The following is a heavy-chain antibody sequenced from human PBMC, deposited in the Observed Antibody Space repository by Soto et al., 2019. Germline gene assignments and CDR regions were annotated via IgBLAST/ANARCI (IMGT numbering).Heavy chain of an antibody. CDR3: ARGRLSGNWFDP. J-gene: IGHJ5*02. CDR2: IIPIFGTA. Sequence: AASVKVSCKASGGTFSSYAISWVRQAPGQGLEWMGGIIPIFGTANYAQKFQGRVTITADKSTSTAYMELSSLRSEDTAVYYCARGRLSGNWFDPWGQGTLVTV. CDR1: GGTFSSYA. V-gene: IGHV1-69*06. D-gene: IGHD3-10*01.